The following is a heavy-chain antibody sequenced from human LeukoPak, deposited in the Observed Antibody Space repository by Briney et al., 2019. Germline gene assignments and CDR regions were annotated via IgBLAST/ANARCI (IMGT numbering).Heavy chain of an antibody. CDR1: GFTFSNYW. D-gene: IGHD3-22*01. V-gene: IGHV3-74*01. Sequence: GGPLRLSCAASGFTFSNYWMHWVRQAPGKGLVWVSRINSDGINTSYADSVKGRFTISRDNAKNTLNLQMNSLRAEDTAVYYCARDLGQYYDTSDNWFDPWGQGTPVTVSS. J-gene: IGHJ5*02. CDR2: INSDGINT. CDR3: ARDLGQYYDTSDNWFDP.